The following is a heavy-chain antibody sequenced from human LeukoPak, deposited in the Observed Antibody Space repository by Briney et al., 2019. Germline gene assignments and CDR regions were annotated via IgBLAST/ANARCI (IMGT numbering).Heavy chain of an antibody. J-gene: IGHJ4*02. V-gene: IGHV4-59*01. CDR2: IYYSGST. CDR3: ARNLRVAVFDY. CDR1: GGSISSYY. D-gene: IGHD6-19*01. Sequence: PSETLSLTCTVSGGSISSYYWSWIRQPPGKGLEWIGYIYYSGSTNYNPSLKSRVTISVDTSKNQFSLKLSSVTAADTAVYYCARNLRVAVFDYWGQGTLVTVSS.